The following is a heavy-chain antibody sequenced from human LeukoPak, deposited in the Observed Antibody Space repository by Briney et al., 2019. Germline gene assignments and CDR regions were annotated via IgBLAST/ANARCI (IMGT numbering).Heavy chain of an antibody. CDR1: GFTFSISW. D-gene: IGHD2-21*01. Sequence: GGSLRLSCAASGFTFSISWMHWVRHAPGKGLVWVSRIKTDGSSTDYADSVKGRFTISRDNAKNTLYLQMNSLRAEDTAVYYCAKDLKGYFGYYGMDVWGQGTTVTVSS. CDR3: AKDLKGYFGYYGMDV. V-gene: IGHV3-74*01. J-gene: IGHJ6*02. CDR2: IKTDGSST.